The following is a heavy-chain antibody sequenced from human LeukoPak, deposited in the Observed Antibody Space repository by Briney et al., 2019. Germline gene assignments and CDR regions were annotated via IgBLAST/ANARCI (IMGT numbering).Heavy chain of an antibody. CDR3: ARVSQGQQLVDY. V-gene: IGHV3-53*01. J-gene: IGHJ4*02. Sequence: GGSLTLSCAASGFTVSSNYMSWVRQAPGKGLEWVSVIYSGGSTYYADSVKGRFTISRDNSKNTLYLQMNSLRAEDTAVYYCARVSQGQQLVDYWGQGTLVTVSS. CDR1: GFTVSSNY. D-gene: IGHD6-13*01. CDR2: IYSGGST.